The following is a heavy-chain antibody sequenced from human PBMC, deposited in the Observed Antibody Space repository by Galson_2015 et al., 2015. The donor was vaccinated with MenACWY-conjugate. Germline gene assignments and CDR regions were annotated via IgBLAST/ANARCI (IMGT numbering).Heavy chain of an antibody. CDR3: ARGSAMPSGSYWSDAFDI. CDR1: GFTFSFYA. Sequence: SLRLSCAASGFTFSFYAIHWVRQAPGKGLEWVAVTSDDGSKKYFADSVKGLFTISRDNSENTLYLQMDSLRAEDTAVYYCARGSAMPSGSYWSDAFDIWGQGTMVTVSS. D-gene: IGHD3-10*01. CDR2: TSDDGSKK. V-gene: IGHV3-30*04. J-gene: IGHJ3*02.